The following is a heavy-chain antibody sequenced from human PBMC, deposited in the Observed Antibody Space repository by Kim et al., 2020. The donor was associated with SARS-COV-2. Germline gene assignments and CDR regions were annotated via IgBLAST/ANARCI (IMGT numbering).Heavy chain of an antibody. J-gene: IGHJ3*02. V-gene: IGHV4-59*01. CDR1: GGSISSYY. Sequence: SETLSLTCTVSGGSISSYYWSWIRQPPGKGLEWIGYIYYSGSTNYNPSLKSRVTISVDTSKNQFSLKLSSVTAADTAVYYCARELRYFDWSDAFDIWGQGTMVTVSS. D-gene: IGHD3-9*01. CDR3: ARELRYFDWSDAFDI. CDR2: IYYSGST.